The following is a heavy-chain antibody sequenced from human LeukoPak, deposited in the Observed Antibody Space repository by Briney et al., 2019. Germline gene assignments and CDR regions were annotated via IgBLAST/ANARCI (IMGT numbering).Heavy chain of an antibody. Sequence: SVKLSCKASGATFSSYAISWVRQAPGQGLEWMGGIIPIFGTANYAQKFQGRVTITADESTSTAYMELSSLRSEDTAVYYCATDPAMVRGVKNYWGEGALVTVSS. V-gene: IGHV1-69*13. CDR1: GATFSSYA. D-gene: IGHD3-10*01. J-gene: IGHJ4*02. CDR3: ATDPAMVRGVKNY. CDR2: IIPIFGTA.